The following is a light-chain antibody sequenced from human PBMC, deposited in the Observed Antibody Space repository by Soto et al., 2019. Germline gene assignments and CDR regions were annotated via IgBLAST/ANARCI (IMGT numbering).Light chain of an antibody. CDR3: QQSHGIPYT. J-gene: IGKJ2*01. V-gene: IGKV1-39*01. CDR1: QTISSY. CDR2: AAC. Sequence: DIQMTQSPSSLSASVGDRVTITCRASQTISSYLNWYQQRPGKAPKLLIYAACSVQSGVPSRFSGSGPGTDFTLTISNLQPEDFATYYCQQSHGIPYTFGQGTKLEIK.